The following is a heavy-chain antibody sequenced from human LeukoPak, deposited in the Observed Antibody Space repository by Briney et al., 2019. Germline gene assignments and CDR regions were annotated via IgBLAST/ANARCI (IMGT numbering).Heavy chain of an antibody. CDR1: GFTVDDNY. V-gene: IGHV3-53*01. CDR3: ARHSEYGTSWFDY. J-gene: IGHJ4*02. Sequence: GGSLRLSCAASGFTVDDNYMSWVRQAPGKGLEWVSVIYSGGSTYYADSVKGRFTIPRDISKNTLNLQMNSLRVEDTAVYYCARHSEYGTSWFDYWGQGTPVTVSS. CDR2: IYSGGST. D-gene: IGHD6-13*01.